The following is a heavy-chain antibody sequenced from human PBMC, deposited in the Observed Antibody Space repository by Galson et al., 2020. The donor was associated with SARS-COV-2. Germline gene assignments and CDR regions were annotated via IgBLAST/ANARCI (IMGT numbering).Heavy chain of an antibody. CDR1: AGSISSGGYY. J-gene: IGHJ5*02. CDR3: ARIISVGIFGVVNWFDP. V-gene: IGHV4-31*03. D-gene: IGHD3-3*01. Sequence: ETSETLSLTCTVSAGSISSGGYYWSWIRQHPGKGLEWLGYIYYSGSTYYNPSLKSRVTISVDTSKNQFSLKLSSVTAADTAVYYCARIISVGIFGVVNWFDPWGQGTLVTVSS. CDR2: IYYSGST.